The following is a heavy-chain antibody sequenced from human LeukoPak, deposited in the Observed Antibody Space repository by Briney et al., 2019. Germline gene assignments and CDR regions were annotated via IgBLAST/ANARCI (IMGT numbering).Heavy chain of an antibody. J-gene: IGHJ4*02. CDR1: GFTFRSYG. Sequence: GGSLRLSCAASGFTFRSYGMHWVRQAPGRGLEWVAVIAYDGSTQYYADSVKGRFTVSRDNSKNTLYLQMSSLRIEDTAVYYCAKDDPDFYWGQGTVVTVSS. CDR2: IAYDGSTQ. D-gene: IGHD2-21*02. V-gene: IGHV3-30*18. CDR3: AKDDPDFY.